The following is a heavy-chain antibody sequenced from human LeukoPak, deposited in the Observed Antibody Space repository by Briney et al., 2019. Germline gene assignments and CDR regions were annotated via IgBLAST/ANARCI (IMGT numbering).Heavy chain of an antibody. CDR2: IIGSGSST. CDR3: AKDRAQQLVLDF. D-gene: IGHD6-13*01. J-gene: IGHJ4*02. CDR1: GFTFSSYA. V-gene: IGHV3-23*01. Sequence: GGSLRLSCAASGFTFSSYAMSWVRQAPGKGLEWVSAIIGSGSSTYYADSVKGRFTISRDNSKNTLFLQMNSLKAEDTAVYYCAKDRAQQLVLDFWGQGTLVTVSS.